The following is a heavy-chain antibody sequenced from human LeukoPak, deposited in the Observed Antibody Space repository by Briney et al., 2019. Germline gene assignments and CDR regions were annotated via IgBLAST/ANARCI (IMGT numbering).Heavy chain of an antibody. CDR1: GFTFSSYA. D-gene: IGHD3-22*01. Sequence: GGSLRPSCAASGFTFSSYAMSWVRQAPGKGLEWVSAISGSGGSTYYADSVKGRFTISRDNSMNTLYLQMNSLRAEDTAVYYCAKDPRRYYYDSSGYYFDYWGQGTLVTVSS. V-gene: IGHV3-23*01. CDR2: ISGSGGST. CDR3: AKDPRRYYYDSSGYYFDY. J-gene: IGHJ4*02.